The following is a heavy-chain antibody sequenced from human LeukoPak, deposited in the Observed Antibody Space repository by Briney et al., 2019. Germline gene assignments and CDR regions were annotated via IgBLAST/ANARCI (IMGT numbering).Heavy chain of an antibody. D-gene: IGHD1-26*01. J-gene: IGHJ4*02. V-gene: IGHV3-15*01. Sequence: GGSLRLSCAASGLTFSNAWMSGVRQTPGKGLEWVGRIISKTDGGTTDYAAPVRGRFTISRDDSKNTLYLQMNSLKTEDTAVYYCTTDLRWELSFHYWGQGTLVTVSS. CDR2: IISKTDGGTT. CDR3: TTDLRWELSFHY. CDR1: GLTFSNAW.